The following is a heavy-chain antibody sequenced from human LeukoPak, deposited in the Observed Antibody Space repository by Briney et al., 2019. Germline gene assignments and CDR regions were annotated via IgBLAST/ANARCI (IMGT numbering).Heavy chain of an antibody. CDR1: GFTFSSYE. J-gene: IGHJ4*02. V-gene: IGHV3-48*03. D-gene: IGHD3-10*01. CDR2: ISSSGSTI. CDR3: AKVVRYYYGSGSYHPFDY. Sequence: GGSLRLSCAASGFTFSSYEMNWVRQAPGKGLEWVSYISSSGSTIYYADSVKGRFTISRDNSKNTLYLQMNSLRAEDTAVYYCAKVVRYYYGSGSYHPFDYWGQGTLVTVSS.